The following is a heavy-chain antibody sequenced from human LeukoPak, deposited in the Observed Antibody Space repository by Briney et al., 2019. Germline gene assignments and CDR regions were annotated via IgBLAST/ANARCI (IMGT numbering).Heavy chain of an antibody. CDR3: ARSVPSGSYLYYFDY. CDR2: ISSSSSYI. CDR1: GFTFSSYS. J-gene: IGHJ4*02. Sequence: PGGSLRLSCAASGFTFSSYSMNWVRQAPGKGLEWVSSISSSSSYIYYADSVKGRFTISRDNAKNPLYLQMNGLRAEDTAVYYCARSVPSGSYLYYFDYWGQGTLVTVSS. V-gene: IGHV3-21*01. D-gene: IGHD1-26*01.